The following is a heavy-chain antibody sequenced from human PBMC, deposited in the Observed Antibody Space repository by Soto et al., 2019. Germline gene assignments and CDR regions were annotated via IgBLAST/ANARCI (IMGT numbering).Heavy chain of an antibody. J-gene: IGHJ4*02. Sequence: GGSLRLSCAASGFTFSDYYMSWIRQAPGKGLEWVSYISSSGSTIYYADSVKGRFTISRDNAKNSLYLQMNSLRAEDTAVYYCARDCTNGVCYIDYWGQGTLVTVSS. V-gene: IGHV3-11*01. CDR2: ISSSGSTI. CDR1: GFTFSDYY. CDR3: ARDCTNGVCYIDY. D-gene: IGHD2-8*01.